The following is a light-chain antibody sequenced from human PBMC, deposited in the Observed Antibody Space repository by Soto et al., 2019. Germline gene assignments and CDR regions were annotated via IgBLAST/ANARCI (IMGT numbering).Light chain of an antibody. CDR2: DAS. J-gene: IGKJ4*01. Sequence: DIQMTQSPSSLSASVGDRVTISCQASQDITNYLNWYQQKPGKAPRLLIYDASNLETWFPSRFNGSGSGTDFTSTITSLQPGDIATYYCQHYHTLPLTFGGGTKVDI. V-gene: IGKV1-33*01. CDR1: QDITNY. CDR3: QHYHTLPLT.